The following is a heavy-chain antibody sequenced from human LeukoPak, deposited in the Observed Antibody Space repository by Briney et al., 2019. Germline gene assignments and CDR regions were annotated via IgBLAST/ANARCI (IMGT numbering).Heavy chain of an antibody. CDR3: AKRVYYYDSSGYHDPTDHHFDY. CDR2: ISGSGGST. D-gene: IGHD3-22*01. V-gene: IGHV3-23*01. CDR1: GFTFSSYA. J-gene: IGHJ4*02. Sequence: GGSLRLSCAASGFTFSSYAMSWVRQAPGKGLEWVSAISGSGGSTYYADSVKGRFTISRDNSKNTLYLQMNSLRAEDTAVYYCAKRVYYYDSSGYHDPTDHHFDYWGQGTLVTVSS.